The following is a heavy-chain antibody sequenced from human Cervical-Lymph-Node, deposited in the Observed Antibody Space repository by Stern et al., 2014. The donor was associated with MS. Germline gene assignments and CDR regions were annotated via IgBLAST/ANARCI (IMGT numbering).Heavy chain of an antibody. D-gene: IGHD4-17*01. CDR1: GFTFSLYA. Sequence: VQLLESGGGVVQPGRSLRLSCAASGFTFSLYAMHWVRQAPGKGLEWVAVISYDGSNKYYADSVKGRFTISRDNSKNTLYLQMNSLRAEDTAVYYCVGDYDYWGQGTLVTVSS. J-gene: IGHJ4*02. CDR2: ISYDGSNK. CDR3: VGDYDY. V-gene: IGHV3-30-3*01.